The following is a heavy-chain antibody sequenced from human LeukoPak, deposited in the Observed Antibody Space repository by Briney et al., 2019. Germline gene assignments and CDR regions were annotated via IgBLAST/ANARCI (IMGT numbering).Heavy chain of an antibody. D-gene: IGHD6-13*01. CDR2: VYHGGTT. CDR1: GGFINSSSYY. Sequence: SETLSLTCIVSGGFINSSSYYWGWIRQPPGKGLEWIGSVYHGGTTYYNPSLKSRVTISVDMSKNLFSVKLSSVTAADTAFYYCASPGGPAAGKFVYWGQGTLVTVSS. J-gene: IGHJ4*02. CDR3: ASPGGPAAGKFVY. V-gene: IGHV4-39*02.